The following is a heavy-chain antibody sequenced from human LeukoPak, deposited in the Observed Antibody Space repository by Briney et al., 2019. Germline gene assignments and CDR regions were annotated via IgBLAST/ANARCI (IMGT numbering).Heavy chain of an antibody. D-gene: IGHD3-16*01. CDR2: ISHDGSDK. V-gene: IGHV3-30*03. CDR1: GFTFSSYG. CDR3: ATLLLGVGGDY. J-gene: IGHJ4*02. Sequence: PGRSLTLSCAAFGFTFSSYGMHWLRQAPGKGLEWVALISHDGSDKYYADSVKGRFTISRDNSKNTLYLQMNSLRAEDTAMYSCATLLLGVGGDYWGQGTLVTVSS.